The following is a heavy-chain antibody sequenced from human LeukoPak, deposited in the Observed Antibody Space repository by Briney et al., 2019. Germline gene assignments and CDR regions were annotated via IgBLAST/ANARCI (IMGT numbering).Heavy chain of an antibody. CDR3: AKSRSTMVRGGYFDY. D-gene: IGHD3-10*01. V-gene: IGHV3-30*02. CDR2: IRYDGSNK. J-gene: IGHJ4*02. Sequence: PGGSLRLSCAASGFTFSSYGMHWVRQAPGKGLEWVAFIRYDGSNKYYADSVKGRFTISRDNSKNTLYLQMNILRAEDTAVYYCAKSRSTMVRGGYFDYWGQGTLVTVSS. CDR1: GFTFSSYG.